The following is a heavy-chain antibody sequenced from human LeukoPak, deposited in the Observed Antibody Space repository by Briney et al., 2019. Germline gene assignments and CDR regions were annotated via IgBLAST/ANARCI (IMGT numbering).Heavy chain of an antibody. J-gene: IGHJ3*02. CDR3: ARRFYDTSPRPFDI. V-gene: IGHV3-30*04. CDR2: ISFDGTHD. Sequence: PGGSLRLSCAASGFTFSSYAIHWVRQAPGKGLEWVAVISFDGTHDFYADSVKGRFTISRDNSKNTLYLQMNSLRADDTAVYYCARRFYDTSPRPFDIWGQGTMVTVSS. D-gene: IGHD3-22*01. CDR1: GFTFSSYA.